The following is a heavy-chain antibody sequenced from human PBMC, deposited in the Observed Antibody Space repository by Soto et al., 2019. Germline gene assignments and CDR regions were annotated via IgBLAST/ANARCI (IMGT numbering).Heavy chain of an antibody. V-gene: IGHV3-66*04. CDR1: GFTVSSNY. D-gene: IGHD5-18*01. CDR3: ARHGYSYGGGYFDY. Sequence: EVQLVESGGGLVQPGGSLRLSCAASGFTVSSNYMSWVRQAPGKGLEWVSVIYSGGSAYYADSVKGRFTISRDNSKNTLYLHMNSLRAEDTAVYYCARHGYSYGGGYFDYWGQGTLVTFSS. J-gene: IGHJ4*02. CDR2: IYSGGSA.